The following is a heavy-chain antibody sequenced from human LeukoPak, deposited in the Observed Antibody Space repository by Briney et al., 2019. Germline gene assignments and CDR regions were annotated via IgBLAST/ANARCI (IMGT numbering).Heavy chain of an antibody. V-gene: IGHV3-30*04. J-gene: IGHJ5*02. CDR3: ARSHYDILTGYYPHWFDP. Sequence: LRLSCAASGFTFSSYAMHWVRQAPGKGLEWVAVISYDGSNKYYADSVKGRFTTSRDNSKNTLYLQMNSLRAEDTAVYYCARSHYDILTGYYPHWFDPWGQGTLVTVSS. D-gene: IGHD3-9*01. CDR1: GFTFSSYA. CDR2: ISYDGSNK.